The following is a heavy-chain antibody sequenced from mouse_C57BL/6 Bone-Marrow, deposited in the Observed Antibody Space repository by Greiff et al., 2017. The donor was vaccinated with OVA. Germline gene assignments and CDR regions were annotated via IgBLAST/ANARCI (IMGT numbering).Heavy chain of an antibody. CDR2: IYPGDGDT. CDR3: ARHEDGYYASYLDY. CDR1: GSAFSSSW. D-gene: IGHD2-3*01. Sequence: QVQLKESGPELVKPGASVKISCKASGSAFSSSWMNWVKQRPGKGLEWIGRIYPGDGDTNYNGKFKGKATLTADKSSSTAYMQLSSLTSEDSAVYFCARHEDGYYASYLDYWGQGTTLTVSS. J-gene: IGHJ2*01. V-gene: IGHV1-82*01.